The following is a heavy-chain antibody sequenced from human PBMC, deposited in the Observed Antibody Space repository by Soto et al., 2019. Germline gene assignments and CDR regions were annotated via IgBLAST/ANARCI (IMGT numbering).Heavy chain of an antibody. V-gene: IGHV3-15*01. Sequence: EVQLVESGGGLVQPGGSLRLSCAASGFTFSNAWMTWVRQAPGKGLEWVGRVRSKSDGETTNYAAPVKGRFTISRDDSKDTLFLQMSSLKIEDTAVYYCTTLLWDYDSSASDHWGQGTLVTVSS. D-gene: IGHD3-22*01. J-gene: IGHJ4*02. CDR2: VRSKSDGETT. CDR3: TTLLWDYDSSASDH. CDR1: GFTFSNAW.